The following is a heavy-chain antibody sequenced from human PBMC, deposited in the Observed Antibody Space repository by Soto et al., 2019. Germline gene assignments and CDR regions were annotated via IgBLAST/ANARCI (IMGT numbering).Heavy chain of an antibody. V-gene: IGHV1-69*01. CDR2: IIPIFGTA. Sequence: QVQLVQSGAEVRKPGSSVKVSCKASGGTFSRHAISWVRQAPGQGLEWMGGIIPIFGTANHAQKFQGRVTIIADESKSTAYMELSSLRSEDTAIYDCARGWGYDTSDYYYAYWGQGTLVIVSS. J-gene: IGHJ4*02. CDR1: GGTFSRHA. CDR3: ARGWGYDTSDYYYAY. D-gene: IGHD3-22*01.